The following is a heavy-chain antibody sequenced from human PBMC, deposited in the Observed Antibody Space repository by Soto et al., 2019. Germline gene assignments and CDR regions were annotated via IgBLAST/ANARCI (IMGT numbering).Heavy chain of an antibody. D-gene: IGHD3-10*01. Sequence: QVQLVESGGGVVQPGRSLRLSCAASGFTFSSYGMHWVRQAPGKGLEWVAVIWYDGSNKYYADSVKGRFTISRDNSKNTLYLQMNSLRAEDTAVYYCAREARVFRRGVAITFFDYWGQGTLVTVSS. CDR2: IWYDGSNK. J-gene: IGHJ4*02. V-gene: IGHV3-33*01. CDR1: GFTFSSYG. CDR3: AREARVFRRGVAITFFDY.